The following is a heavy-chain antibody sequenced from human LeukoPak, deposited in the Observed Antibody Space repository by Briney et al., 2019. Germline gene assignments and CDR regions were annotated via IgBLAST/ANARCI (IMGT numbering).Heavy chain of an antibody. Sequence: SETLSLTCTVSGGSISSSSYSWGWIRQPPGKGLEWIGSIYYSGSTYYNPSLKSRVTISVDTSKNQFSLKLSSVTAADTAVYYCARQGGIAAAGDYFDYWGQGTLVTVSS. V-gene: IGHV4-39*01. J-gene: IGHJ4*02. CDR2: IYYSGST. D-gene: IGHD6-13*01. CDR3: ARQGGIAAAGDYFDY. CDR1: GGSISSSSYS.